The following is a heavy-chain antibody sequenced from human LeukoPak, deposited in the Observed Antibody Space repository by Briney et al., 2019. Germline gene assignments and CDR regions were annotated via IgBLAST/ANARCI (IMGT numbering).Heavy chain of an antibody. Sequence: GGSLRLSCAASGFTVSSNYMSWVRQAPGKGLEWVSVIYSGGSTYYADSVKGRFTISRDNSKNTLYLQMNSLRAEDTAVYYCASEQPAVHYYGSGSYGPDYWGQGTLVTVSS. J-gene: IGHJ4*02. CDR2: IYSGGST. D-gene: IGHD3-10*01. CDR1: GFTVSSNY. CDR3: ASEQPAVHYYGSGSYGPDY. V-gene: IGHV3-53*01.